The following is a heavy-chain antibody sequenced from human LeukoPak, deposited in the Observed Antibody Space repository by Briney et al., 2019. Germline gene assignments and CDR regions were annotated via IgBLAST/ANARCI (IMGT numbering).Heavy chain of an antibody. J-gene: IGHJ5*02. CDR2: ISGSGGST. CDR1: GFTFSSYA. V-gene: IGHV3-23*01. Sequence: PGGSLRLSCAASGFTFSSYAMSWVRQAPGKGLEWVSAISGSGGSTYYADSVKGRFTISRDNSKNTLYLQMNSLRAEDTAVYYCAKDLGYYYGSGSYYNLFDPWGQGTLVTVSS. CDR3: AKDLGYYYGSGSYYNLFDP. D-gene: IGHD3-10*01.